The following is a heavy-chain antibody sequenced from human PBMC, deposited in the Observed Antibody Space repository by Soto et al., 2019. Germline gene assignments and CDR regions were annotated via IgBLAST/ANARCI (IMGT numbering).Heavy chain of an antibody. CDR2: FDPEDGET. J-gene: IGHJ5*02. CDR3: AAVFIAVAGFWFDP. D-gene: IGHD6-19*01. CDR1: GYTLTELS. V-gene: IGHV1-24*01. Sequence: GASVKVSCKVSGYTLTELSMHWVRQAPGKGLEWMGGFDPEDGETIYAQKFQGRVTMTEDTSTDTAYMELSSLRSEDTAVYYCAAVFIAVAGFWFDPWGQGTLVTVSS.